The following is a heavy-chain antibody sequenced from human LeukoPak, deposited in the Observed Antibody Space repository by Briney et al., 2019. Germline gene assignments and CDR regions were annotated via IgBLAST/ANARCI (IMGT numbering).Heavy chain of an antibody. CDR3: ARGPRRHVATTPFDY. D-gene: IGHD5-12*01. CDR1: GFSFSSFS. J-gene: IGHJ4*02. CDR2: ISGGSSFT. V-gene: IGHV3-21*01. Sequence: GGSLRLSCAASGFSFSSFSMNWVRQAPGKGLEWVSYISGGSSFTYYVDSVKGRFTISRDNAKNSLYLQMNSLRAEDTAVYYCARGPRRHVATTPFDYWGQGTLVTVSS.